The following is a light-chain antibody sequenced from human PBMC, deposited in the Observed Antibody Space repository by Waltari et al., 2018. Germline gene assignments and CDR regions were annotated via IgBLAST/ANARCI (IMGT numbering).Light chain of an antibody. CDR2: AVF. Sequence: QSALTQPASVSGSPGQSITISCTGTSSDVGFYNYVSWYQQHPGKAPKLILYAVFGRPSGVSTRFSGSKSGNTASLTISGLQAEDEADYYCNSYAGSSSWVFGGGTKLTVL. CDR1: SSDVGFYNY. V-gene: IGLV2-14*01. CDR3: NSYAGSSSWV. J-gene: IGLJ3*02.